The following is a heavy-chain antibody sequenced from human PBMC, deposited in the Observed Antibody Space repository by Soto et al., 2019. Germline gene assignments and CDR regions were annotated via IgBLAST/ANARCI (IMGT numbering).Heavy chain of an antibody. Sequence: ASVKFSCKASGYTFTSYGISWVRQAPGQWLEWMGWISAYNVNTNYAQKLQGRVTMTTDTSKSTLYLQMNSLRAEDTAVYYCAKRFDTLTGEPHYYYYYGMDVWGQGTTVTVSS. J-gene: IGHJ6*02. CDR1: GYTFTSYG. CDR2: ISAYNVNT. V-gene: IGHV1-18*01. CDR3: AKRFDTLTGEPHYYYYYGMDV. D-gene: IGHD3-10*01.